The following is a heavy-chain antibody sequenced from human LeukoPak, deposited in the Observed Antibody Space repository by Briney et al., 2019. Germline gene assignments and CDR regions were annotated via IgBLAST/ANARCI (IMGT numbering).Heavy chain of an antibody. CDR2: ISYDGSYK. V-gene: IGHV3-30*03. D-gene: IGHD3-10*01. Sequence: GGSLRLSCAVSGFTFSSYGLHWVRQAPGRGLEWVAVISYDGSYKYYADSVKGRFSISRENSKNTLYLQMNSLRAEDTALYYCARDRGIGSKRGYYYYGMDVWGQGTTVTVSS. J-gene: IGHJ6*02. CDR3: ARDRGIGSKRGYYYYGMDV. CDR1: GFTFSSYG.